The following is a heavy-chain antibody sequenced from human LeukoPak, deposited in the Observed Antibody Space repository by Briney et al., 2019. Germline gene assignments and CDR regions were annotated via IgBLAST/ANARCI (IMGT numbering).Heavy chain of an antibody. Sequence: PGRSLRLSCAASGFTFSSYAMHWVRQAPGKGLEWVAVISYDGSNKYYADSVKGRFTISRDNSKNTLYLQMNSLRAEATAVYYCARDHGSSWYYFDYWGQGTLVTVSS. D-gene: IGHD6-13*01. CDR2: ISYDGSNK. J-gene: IGHJ4*02. CDR1: GFTFSSYA. V-gene: IGHV3-30*04. CDR3: ARDHGSSWYYFDY.